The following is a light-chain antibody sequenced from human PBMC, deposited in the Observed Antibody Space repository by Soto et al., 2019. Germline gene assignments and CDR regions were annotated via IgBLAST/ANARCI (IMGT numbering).Light chain of an antibody. Sequence: QSVLTQPASVSGSPGQSITISCTGTSSDVGSYSLVSWYQQHPGKAPKLMIYEVSKRPSWASNRFSGSKSGNTASLTIAGLQAEDEADYYCSSYTTNSTYVFGTGTKVTVL. V-gene: IGLV2-14*02. CDR1: SSDVGSYSL. CDR3: SSYTTNSTYV. J-gene: IGLJ1*01. CDR2: EVS.